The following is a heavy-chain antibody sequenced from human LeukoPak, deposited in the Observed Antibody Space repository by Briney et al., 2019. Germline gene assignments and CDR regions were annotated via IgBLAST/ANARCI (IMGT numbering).Heavy chain of an antibody. V-gene: IGHV4-59*01. CDR1: GGSISSYY. Sequence: PSETLSLTCTVSGGSISSYYWSWIRQPPGKGLEWIGYIYYSGSTNYNPSLKSRVTISVDTSKNQFSLKLSSVTAADTAVYYCASLYTSGYYDDHYYMDVWGKGTTVTISS. D-gene: IGHD6-19*01. CDR2: IYYSGST. CDR3: ASLYTSGYYDDHYYMDV. J-gene: IGHJ6*03.